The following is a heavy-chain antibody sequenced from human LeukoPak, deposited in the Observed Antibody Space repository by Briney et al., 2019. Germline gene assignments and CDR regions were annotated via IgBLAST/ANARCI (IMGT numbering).Heavy chain of an antibody. CDR1: GFTFSSYS. CDR3: ARVPPGIAVAGDDY. Sequence: GGSLRLSCAASGFTFSSYSMSWVRQAPGKGLEWVSVIYSGGSTYYADSVKGRFTISRHNSKNTLYLQMNSLRAEDTAVYYCARVPPGIAVAGDDYWGQGTLVTVSS. J-gene: IGHJ4*02. CDR2: IYSGGST. D-gene: IGHD6-19*01. V-gene: IGHV3-53*04.